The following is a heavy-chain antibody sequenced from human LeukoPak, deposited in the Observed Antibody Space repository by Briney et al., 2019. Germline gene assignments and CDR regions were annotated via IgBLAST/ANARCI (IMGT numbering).Heavy chain of an antibody. CDR2: INHSGST. V-gene: IGHV4-34*01. CDR3: AGGIAVAGFGY. J-gene: IGHJ4*02. D-gene: IGHD6-19*01. Sequence: PSETLSLTCAVYGGSFSGYYWSWIRQPPGKGLEWIGEINHSGSTNYNPSLKSRVTISVDTSKNQFSLKLSSVTAADTAVYYCAGGIAVAGFGYWGQGTLVTVSS. CDR1: GGSFSGYY.